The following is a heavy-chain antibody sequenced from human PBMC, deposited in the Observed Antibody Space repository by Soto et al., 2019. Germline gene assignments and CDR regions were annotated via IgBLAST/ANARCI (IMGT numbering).Heavy chain of an antibody. J-gene: IGHJ4*02. Sequence: SETLSLTCTVSGVSISSSIYYWGWIRQPPGKGLEWIGSIYYSGSTYYNPSLKSRVTISVDTSKNQFSLKLSSVTAADTAVYYCARPPRYCSGGSCYIFDYWGQGTLVTVSS. CDR3: ARPPRYCSGGSCYIFDY. CDR2: IYYSGST. D-gene: IGHD2-15*01. V-gene: IGHV4-39*01. CDR1: GVSISSSIYY.